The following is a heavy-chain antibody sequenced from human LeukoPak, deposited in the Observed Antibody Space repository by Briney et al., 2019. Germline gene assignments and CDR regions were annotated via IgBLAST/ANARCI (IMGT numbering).Heavy chain of an antibody. D-gene: IGHD2-2*01. Sequence: AETLSLTCIVSGCSISTDYWSWIRQSPGKGLEWIGYINYNGNSEYNPSLKSRVTISLDRYNNNVLLEMKSVTAADTAMYYYARLDCISDSCYNYWGLGSLVTVSS. CDR1: GCSISTDY. V-gene: IGHV4-59*08. CDR3: ARLDCISDSCYNY. J-gene: IGHJ4*02. CDR2: INYNGNS.